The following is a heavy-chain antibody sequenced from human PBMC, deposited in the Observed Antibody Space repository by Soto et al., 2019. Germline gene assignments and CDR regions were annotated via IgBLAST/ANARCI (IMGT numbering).Heavy chain of an antibody. CDR1: GYTFTGYY. J-gene: IGHJ6*02. CDR3: ARAGTRTYYYYGMDV. V-gene: IGHV1-2*04. CDR2: INPNSGGT. D-gene: IGHD6-13*01. Sequence: QVQLVQSGAEVKKPGASVKVSCKASGYTFTGYYMHWVRQAPGQGLEWMGWINPNSGGTNYAQKFQGWVTMTRDTSISTAYMELSRLRSDDTAVYYCARAGTRTYYYYGMDVWDQGTTVTVSS.